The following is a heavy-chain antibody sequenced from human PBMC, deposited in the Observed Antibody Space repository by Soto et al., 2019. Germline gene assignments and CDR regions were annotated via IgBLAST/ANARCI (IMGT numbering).Heavy chain of an antibody. CDR3: AILAVADFDL. V-gene: IGHV4-4*02. D-gene: IGHD6-19*01. CDR2: IYHSGST. Sequence: QVQLQESGPGLVKPSGTLSLTCAVSGGSISNSNWWSWVRQPPGKGLEWIGEIYHSGSTNYNPSLKSRFTISVDKSKNQFSLKLSSVTAADTAVYYCAILAVADFDLWGRGTLVTVSS. CDR1: GGSISNSNW. J-gene: IGHJ2*01.